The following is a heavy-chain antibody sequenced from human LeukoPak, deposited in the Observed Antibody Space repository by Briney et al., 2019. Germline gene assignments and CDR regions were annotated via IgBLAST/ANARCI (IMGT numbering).Heavy chain of an antibody. CDR2: ISAYNGNT. J-gene: IGHJ1*01. CDR1: GYTFTSYG. Sequence: ASVKVSCKASGYTFTSYGISWMRQAPGQGLEWMGWISAYNGNTNYAQKLQGRVTMTTDISTSTAYMELRSLKSDDTAVYYCARDGYQPLDVTYFQHWGQGTLVSVSS. D-gene: IGHD2-2*01. V-gene: IGHV1-18*01. CDR3: ARDGYQPLDVTYFQH.